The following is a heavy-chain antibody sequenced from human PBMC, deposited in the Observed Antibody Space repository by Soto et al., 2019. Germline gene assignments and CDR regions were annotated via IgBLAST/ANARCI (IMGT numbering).Heavy chain of an antibody. CDR3: ARARATIAAADIFDC. CDR1: GGSVDSGSYY. V-gene: IGHV4-61*01. Sequence: SETLSLTCTVSGGSVDSGSYYWNWIRQPPGKGLEWIGYIYWGGSTSYNPSLKSRLTISVDTSKNQFSLKLTSVTAADTAVYYCARARATIAAADIFDCWGQGTLVTVSS. CDR2: IYWGGST. J-gene: IGHJ4*02. D-gene: IGHD6-13*01.